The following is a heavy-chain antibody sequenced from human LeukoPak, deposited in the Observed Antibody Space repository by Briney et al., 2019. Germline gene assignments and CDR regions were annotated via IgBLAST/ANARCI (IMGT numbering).Heavy chain of an antibody. V-gene: IGHV1-8*02. Sequence: ASVKVSCKASGYTFTSYGISWVRQAPGQGLEWMGWMNPNSGNTGYAQKFQGRVTMTRNTSISTAYMELSSLRSEDTAVYYCARGQRDRRLGYWGQGTLVTVSS. J-gene: IGHJ4*02. CDR1: GYTFTSYG. D-gene: IGHD3-16*01. CDR2: MNPNSGNT. CDR3: ARGQRDRRLGY.